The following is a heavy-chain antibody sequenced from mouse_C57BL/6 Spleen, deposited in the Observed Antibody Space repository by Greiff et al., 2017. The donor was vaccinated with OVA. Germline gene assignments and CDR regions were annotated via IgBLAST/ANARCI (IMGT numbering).Heavy chain of an antibody. Sequence: VQLQESDAELVKPGASVKISCKVSGYTFTDHTIHWMKQRPEQGLEWIGYIYPRDGSTKYNEKFKGKATLTADKSSSTAYMQLNSLTSEDSAVYFCAIYGSSYYYAMDYWGQGTSVTVSS. CDR2: IYPRDGST. V-gene: IGHV1-78*01. J-gene: IGHJ4*01. D-gene: IGHD1-1*01. CDR1: GYTFTDHT. CDR3: AIYGSSYYYAMDY.